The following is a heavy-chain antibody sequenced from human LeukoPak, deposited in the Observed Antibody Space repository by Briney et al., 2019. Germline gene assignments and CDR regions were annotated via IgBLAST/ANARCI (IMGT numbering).Heavy chain of an antibody. Sequence: GGSLRLSCAASGFTFSTYSMNWVRQAPGKGLEWVALISSDGSNESSADSVKGRFTVSRDNSKNTVYLQMNSLRAEDTAVYYCAKSRGTSLSQYFQHWGQGALVTVSS. CDR2: ISSDGSNE. J-gene: IGHJ1*01. D-gene: IGHD3-16*02. CDR1: GFTFSTYS. CDR3: AKSRGTSLSQYFQH. V-gene: IGHV3-30*18.